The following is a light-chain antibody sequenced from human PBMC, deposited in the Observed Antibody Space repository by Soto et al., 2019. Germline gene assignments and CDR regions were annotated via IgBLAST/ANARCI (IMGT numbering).Light chain of an antibody. CDR1: QDISNY. J-gene: IGKJ1*01. V-gene: IGKV1-33*01. CDR2: DAS. Sequence: DIQMTQSPSSLSASVGDRVTITCQASQDISNYLNWYQQKPGKAPKLLIYDASNLETGVPSRFSGSGSGTDFTFTISSLQPEDIATYYCQQETFGQGTKV. CDR3: QQET.